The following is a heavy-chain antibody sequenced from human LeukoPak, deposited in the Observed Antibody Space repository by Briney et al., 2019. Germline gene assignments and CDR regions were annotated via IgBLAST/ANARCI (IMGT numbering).Heavy chain of an antibody. Sequence: GGSLRLSCAASGFTFSSYSMNWVRQAPGKGLEWVSYISSSSTIYYADSVKGRFTISRDNAKNPLYLQRNSLRDEETAVYYCARPHQPDYWGQGTLVTVSS. J-gene: IGHJ4*02. V-gene: IGHV3-48*02. CDR2: ISSSSTI. CDR3: ARPHQPDY. D-gene: IGHD2-2*01. CDR1: GFTFSSYS.